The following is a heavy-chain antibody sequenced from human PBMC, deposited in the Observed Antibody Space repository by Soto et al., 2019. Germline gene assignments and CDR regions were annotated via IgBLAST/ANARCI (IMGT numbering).Heavy chain of an antibody. D-gene: IGHD3-22*01. CDR1: GFTFSSYG. Sequence: QVQLVESGGGLVQPGRSLRLSCAASGFTFSSYGMNWVRQAPGKGLEWVAAIYYDGSNKYYADSVRGLFTIARDNFKNTLYLHMNSLRVEDTTVYYCARDSTDDCSGYYAGFDYWGQGTLVTVSS. V-gene: IGHV3-33*01. CDR2: IYYDGSNK. CDR3: ARDSTDDCSGYYAGFDY. J-gene: IGHJ4*02.